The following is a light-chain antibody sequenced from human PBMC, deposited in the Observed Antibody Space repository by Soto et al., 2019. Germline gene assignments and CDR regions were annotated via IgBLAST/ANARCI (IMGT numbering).Light chain of an antibody. Sequence: EVVMTQSXXXXPVTLGQPASISCRSSQSLEYSDGNAYLNWFHQRPGQSPRRLIYRASNRDSGVPDRFSGSWSGTDFTLKISRVEAEDVGVYYCMQGTHWPPTFGRGTKVEIK. CDR1: QSLEYSDGNAY. V-gene: IGKV2-30*01. J-gene: IGKJ1*01. CDR2: RAS. CDR3: MQGTHWPPT.